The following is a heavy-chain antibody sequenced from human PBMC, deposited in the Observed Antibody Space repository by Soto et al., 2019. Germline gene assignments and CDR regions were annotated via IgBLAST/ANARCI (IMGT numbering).Heavy chain of an antibody. D-gene: IGHD6-13*01. V-gene: IGHV4-39*01. CDR1: GGSISSSSYY. CDR3: AREKGDSSSWYYYYYGMDV. Sequence: SETLSLTCTVSGGSISSSSYYWGWIRQPPGKGLEWIGSIYYSGSTYYNPSLKSRVTISVDTSKNQFSLKLSSVTAADTAVYYCAREKGDSSSWYYYYYGMDVWGQRTTVIVSS. J-gene: IGHJ6*02. CDR2: IYYSGST.